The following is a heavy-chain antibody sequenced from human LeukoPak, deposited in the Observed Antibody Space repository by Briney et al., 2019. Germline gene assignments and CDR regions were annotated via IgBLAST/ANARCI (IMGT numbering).Heavy chain of an antibody. V-gene: IGHV1-2*06. CDR2: INPNSGGT. D-gene: IGHD2-2*01. CDR1: EYTFTGYY. J-gene: IGHJ5*02. Sequence: GASVKVSCKGSEYTFTGYYMHWVRQAPGQGLEWMGRINPNSGGTDYAQKFQGRVTMTRDTSISTAYMELSRLRSGDTAVYYCVRDRGGYCSRANCRAGWFDPWGQGTLVTVSS. CDR3: VRDRGGYCSRANCRAGWFDP.